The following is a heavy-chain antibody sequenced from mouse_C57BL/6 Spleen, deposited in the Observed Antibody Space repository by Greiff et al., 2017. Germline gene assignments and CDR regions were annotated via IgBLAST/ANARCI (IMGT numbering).Heavy chain of an antibody. CDR1: GYTFTDYY. J-gene: IGHJ2*01. V-gene: IGHV1-19*01. Sequence: EVQLQESGPVLVKPGASVKMSCKASGYTFTDYYMNWVKQSHGKSLEWIGVINPYNGGTSYNQKFKGKATLTVDKSSSTAYMELNSLTSEDSAVYYCEGLDWDERDYWGQGTTLTVSS. CDR2: INPYNGGT. D-gene: IGHD4-1*01. CDR3: EGLDWDERDY.